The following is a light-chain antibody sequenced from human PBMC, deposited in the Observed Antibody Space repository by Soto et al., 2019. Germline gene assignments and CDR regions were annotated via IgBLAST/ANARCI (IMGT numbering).Light chain of an antibody. CDR3: QQTYTTPRT. Sequence: DTQMTQSPSSLSASVGDRISITCRASQTVSTYLNWYQQKAGQAPTLLISATSTLQSGVPSRFSGSGSGTEFTLTITSLQPEEFATYYCQQTYTTPRTFGQGTKVAFK. J-gene: IGKJ1*01. CDR2: ATS. CDR1: QTVSTY. V-gene: IGKV1-39*01.